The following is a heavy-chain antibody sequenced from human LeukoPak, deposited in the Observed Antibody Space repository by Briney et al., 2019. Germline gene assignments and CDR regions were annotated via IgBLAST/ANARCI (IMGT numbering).Heavy chain of an antibody. CDR3: AKDRGDCSSTGCPRSPYYYYYMDV. V-gene: IGHV3-23*01. CDR2: ISGSGGST. D-gene: IGHD2-2*01. J-gene: IGHJ6*03. CDR1: GFTFSSYA. Sequence: GGSLRLSCAASGFTFSSYAMSWVRQAPGKGLEWVSAISGSGGSTYYADSVKGRFTISRDNSKNTLYLQMNSLRAEDTAVYYCAKDRGDCSSTGCPRSPYYYYYMDVWGKGTTVTVSS.